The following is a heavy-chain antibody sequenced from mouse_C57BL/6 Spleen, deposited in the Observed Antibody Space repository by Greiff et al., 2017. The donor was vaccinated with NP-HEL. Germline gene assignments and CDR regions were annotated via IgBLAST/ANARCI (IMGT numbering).Heavy chain of an antibody. CDR2: IRLKSDNYAT. V-gene: IGHV6-3*01. Sequence: EVKLVESGGGLVQPGGSMKLSCVVSGFTFSNYWTNWVRQSPEKGLEWVAQIRLKSDNYATHDAESVKGRFTISRDDSKNSVYLQMNNLRAEDTGIYYCTLDYYAMDYWGQGTSVTVSS. CDR3: TLDYYAMDY. J-gene: IGHJ4*01. CDR1: GFTFSNYW.